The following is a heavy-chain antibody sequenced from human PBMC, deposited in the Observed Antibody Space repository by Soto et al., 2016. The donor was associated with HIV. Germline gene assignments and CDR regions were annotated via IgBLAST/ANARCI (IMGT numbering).Heavy chain of an antibody. CDR2: FDPEDDQT. CDR3: ARGTAVTGAGGVVGNY. D-gene: IGHD6-19*01. V-gene: IGHV1-24*01. CDR1: GYTLSELS. J-gene: IGHJ4*02. Sequence: QVQLVQSGAEVKKPGASVKVSCKVSGYTLSELSMHWVRQAPGKGLEWMGNFDPEDDQTIYAQKFQGRVTMTEDTSTDTAYMELSSLTPEDTAVYYCARGTAVTGAGGVVGNYWGQGIAGLRLL.